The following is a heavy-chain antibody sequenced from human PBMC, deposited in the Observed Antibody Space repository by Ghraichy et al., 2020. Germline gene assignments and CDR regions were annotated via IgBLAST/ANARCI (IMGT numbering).Heavy chain of an antibody. V-gene: IGHV3-21*01. J-gene: IGHJ4*02. D-gene: IGHD3-3*01. Sequence: GGSLRLSCVASGFTFSSHSINWVRQAPGKGLEWVSSISGSGTFLYYADSVKGRFTISRDNANNSVFLQMNGLRVDDTAVYYCVRVSNSGFWSGYGDLDYWGQGTLVTVSS. CDR3: VRVSNSGFWSGYGDLDY. CDR1: GFTFSSHS. CDR2: ISGSGTFL.